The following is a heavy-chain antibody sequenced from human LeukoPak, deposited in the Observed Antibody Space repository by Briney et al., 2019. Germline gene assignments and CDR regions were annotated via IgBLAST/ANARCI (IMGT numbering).Heavy chain of an antibody. CDR1: GFTFSGSA. CDR2: IRSKANSYAT. D-gene: IGHD4-11*01. V-gene: IGHV3-73*01. CDR3: TRQGHSNFNY. J-gene: IGHJ4*02. Sequence: PGGSLRLSCAASGFTFSGSAMHWVRQASGKGLEWVGRIRSKANSYATAYAASVKGRFTISRDDSKNTAYLQMNSLKTEDTAVYYCTRQGHSNFNYWGQGTLVTVSS.